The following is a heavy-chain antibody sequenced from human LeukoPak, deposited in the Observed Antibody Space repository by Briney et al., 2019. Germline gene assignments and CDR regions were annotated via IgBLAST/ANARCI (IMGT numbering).Heavy chain of an antibody. V-gene: IGHV4-30-2*01. D-gene: IGHD6-6*01. CDR3: ARTSIAARSFDY. J-gene: IGHJ4*02. CDR2: IYHSGST. Sequence: PSQTLSLTCTVSGGSISSGGYYWSWIRQPPGKGLEWIGYIYHSGSTYYNPSLKSRVTISVDTSKNQFSLKLSSVTAADTAVYYCARTSIAARSFDYWGQGTLVTVSS. CDR1: GGSISSGGYY.